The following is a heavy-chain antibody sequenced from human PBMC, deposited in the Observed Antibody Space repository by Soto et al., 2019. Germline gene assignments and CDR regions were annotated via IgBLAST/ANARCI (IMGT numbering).Heavy chain of an antibody. CDR2: VNAYNGNT. D-gene: IGHD6-19*01. V-gene: IGHV1-18*01. CDR3: AREAVSGRTGFDY. J-gene: IGHJ4*02. CDR1: GYGYTIYG. Sequence: ASVNVSCKAAGYGYTIYGISWVRQAPGQGLEWMGWVNAYNGNTNYAQKFQGRVTMTTDTSTSTAYMELRSLRSDDTAVYYCAREAVSGRTGFDYWGQGTLVTVSS.